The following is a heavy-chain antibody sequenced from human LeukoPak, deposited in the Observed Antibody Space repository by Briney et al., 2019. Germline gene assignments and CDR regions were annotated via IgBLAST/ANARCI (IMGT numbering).Heavy chain of an antibody. D-gene: IGHD4-17*01. CDR3: APPSYGDYVRYFDY. CDR1: GFTFSSYS. V-gene: IGHV3-21*01. Sequence: PGGSLRLSCAASGFTFSSYSMNWVRQAPGKGLEWVSSISSSSSYIYYADSVKGRFTISRDNAKNSLYLQMNSLRAEDTAVYYCAPPSYGDYVRYFDYWGQGTLVTVSS. J-gene: IGHJ4*02. CDR2: ISSSSSYI.